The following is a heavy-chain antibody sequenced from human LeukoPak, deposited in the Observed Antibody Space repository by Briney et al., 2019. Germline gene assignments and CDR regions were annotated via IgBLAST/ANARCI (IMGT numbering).Heavy chain of an antibody. CDR1: GFTFSNYW. CDR3: VRDWDHFDFDS. J-gene: IGHJ5*01. D-gene: IGHD3-9*01. Sequence: PGGSLRLSCAASGFTFSNYWMHWVRQAPGKGLVWVSRIKGDGSHTIYADSVKGRFTISRDNAKNTLYLQMKSLRAEDTAVYYCVRDWDHFDFDSWGQGTLATVSS. V-gene: IGHV3-74*01. CDR2: IKGDGSHT.